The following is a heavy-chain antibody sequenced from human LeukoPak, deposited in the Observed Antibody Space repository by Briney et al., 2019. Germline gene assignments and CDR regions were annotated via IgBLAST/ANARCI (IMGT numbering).Heavy chain of an antibody. D-gene: IGHD1-26*01. Sequence: PGGSLRLSCAASGFTFSSYWIHWVRQAPGKGLVWVSRISTDGSSTNYADPVKGRFTTSRNNAKNTLHLQMNSLRAEDTAVYYCARSYPFDYWGQGTLVTVSS. V-gene: IGHV3-74*01. J-gene: IGHJ4*02. CDR2: ISTDGSST. CDR3: ARSYPFDY. CDR1: GFTFSSYW.